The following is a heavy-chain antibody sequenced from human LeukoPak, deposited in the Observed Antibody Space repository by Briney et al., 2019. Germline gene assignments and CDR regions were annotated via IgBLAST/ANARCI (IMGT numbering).Heavy chain of an antibody. D-gene: IGHD2-2*01. CDR1: GYSLTSYW. CDR2: IYPGDSDT. CDR3: ARHYCSSTSCYPLGY. V-gene: IGHV5-51*01. Sequence: GESLKISCKGSGYSLTSYWIGWVRQMPGKGLEWMGIIYPGDSDTRYSPSFQGQVAISADKSISTAYLQWSSLKASDTAMYYCARHYCSSTSCYPLGYWGQGTLVTVSS. J-gene: IGHJ4*02.